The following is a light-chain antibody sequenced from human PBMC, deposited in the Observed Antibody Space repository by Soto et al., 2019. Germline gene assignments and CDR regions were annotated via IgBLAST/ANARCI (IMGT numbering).Light chain of an antibody. CDR2: QSN. V-gene: IGLV1-51*02. J-gene: IGLJ1*01. Sequence: QSVLTQPPSVSAAPGQKVTISCSGSTSNIGNNYVSWFQQLPGTAPKLIIYQSNRRPSGIPDRFSGSKSGTSATLGITGLQTGDEADYYCGSWDHSVIGFVFGTGTKLTVL. CDR1: TSNIGNNY. CDR3: GSWDHSVIGFV.